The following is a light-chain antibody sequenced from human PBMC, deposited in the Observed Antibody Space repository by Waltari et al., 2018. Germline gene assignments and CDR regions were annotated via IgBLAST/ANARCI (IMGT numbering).Light chain of an antibody. CDR2: DVS. J-gene: IGLJ2*01. CDR3: CSYAGSQVV. CDR1: SSDVGGYNE. V-gene: IGLV2-11*01. Sequence: QSALTQPRSVSGAPGQSVTISCTGTSSDVGGYNEVPWYQQHPGKAPKLMIYDVSKRPSGVPDRFSGSKSGNTASLTISGLQAEDEADYYCCSYAGSQVVFGGGTKLTVL.